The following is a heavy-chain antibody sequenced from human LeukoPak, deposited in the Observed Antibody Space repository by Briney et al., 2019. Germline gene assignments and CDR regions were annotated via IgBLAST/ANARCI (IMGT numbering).Heavy chain of an antibody. D-gene: IGHD2-2*01. CDR3: ARRGLVPAAMVWFDP. Sequence: PSETLSLTRAVYGGSFSGYYWSWIRQPPGKGLEWIGEINHSGSTNYNPSLKSRVTISVDTSKNQFSLKLSSVTAADAAVYYCARRGLVPAAMVWFDPWGQGTLVTVSS. V-gene: IGHV4-34*01. J-gene: IGHJ5*02. CDR2: INHSGST. CDR1: GGSFSGYY.